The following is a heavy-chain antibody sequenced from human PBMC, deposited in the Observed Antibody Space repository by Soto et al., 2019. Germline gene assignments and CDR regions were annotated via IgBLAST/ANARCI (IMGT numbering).Heavy chain of an antibody. V-gene: IGHV3-30*18. CDR1: GFTFSSYG. CDR2: ISYDGSNK. CDR3: AKDRGAARHYGMDV. D-gene: IGHD6-6*01. Sequence: HPGGSLRLSCAASGFTFSSYGMHWVRQAPGKGLEWVAVISYDGSNKYYADSVKGRFTISRDNSKNTLYLQMNSLRAEDTAVYYCAKDRGAARHYGMDVWGQGTTVTVSS. J-gene: IGHJ6*02.